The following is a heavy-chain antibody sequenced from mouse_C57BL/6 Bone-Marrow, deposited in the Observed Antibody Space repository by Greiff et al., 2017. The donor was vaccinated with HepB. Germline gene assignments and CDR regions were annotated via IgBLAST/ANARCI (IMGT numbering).Heavy chain of an antibody. CDR1: GYTFTDYE. CDR2: IDPETGGT. D-gene: IGHD1-1*01. V-gene: IGHV1-15*01. J-gene: IGHJ2*01. CDR3: TRLYYYGSRYYFDY. Sequence: VQLQQSGAELVRPGASVTLSCKASGYTFTDYEMHWVKQTPVHGLEWIGAIDPETGGTAYNQKFKGKAILTADKSSSTAYMELRSLTSEDSAVYYCTRLYYYGSRYYFDYWGQGTTLTVSS.